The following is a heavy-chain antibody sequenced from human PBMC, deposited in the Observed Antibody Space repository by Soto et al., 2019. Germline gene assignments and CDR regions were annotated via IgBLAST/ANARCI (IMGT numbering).Heavy chain of an antibody. J-gene: IGHJ4*02. Sequence: SETLSLTFTVSGAPITINYWSWIRQAPGTGLEWIGYIYYSGSTTYNPSLKSRVTISVDTSKNQFSLKLSSVTAADTAVYYCARAPGDYYDSSGSLYLDYWGQGTLVTVSS. CDR3: ARAPGDYYDSSGSLYLDY. CDR2: IYYSGST. CDR1: GAPITINY. V-gene: IGHV4-59*12. D-gene: IGHD3-22*01.